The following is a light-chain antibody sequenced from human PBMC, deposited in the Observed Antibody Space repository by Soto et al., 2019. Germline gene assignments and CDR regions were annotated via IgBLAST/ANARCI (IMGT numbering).Light chain of an antibody. Sequence: DIVMTQSPATLSVSPGERATLSCRASQSVDISLAWYQQKPGQTARLLIYGAATRATGIPARFSGSGSGTEFTLTISSLQSEDFAVYYCQQYHKWPPYTFGQGTRLEIK. CDR2: GAA. CDR3: QQYHKWPPYT. CDR1: QSVDIS. V-gene: IGKV3-15*01. J-gene: IGKJ2*01.